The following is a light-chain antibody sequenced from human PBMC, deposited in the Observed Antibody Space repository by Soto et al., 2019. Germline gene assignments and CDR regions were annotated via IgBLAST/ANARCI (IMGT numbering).Light chain of an antibody. Sequence: QSALTQPASVSGSPGQSITISCTGTSSDVGGYNYVSWYQQHPGKAPKLMIYEVSNRPSGVSNRFSGSKSGNTASLTISGLQAEDEADYYCSSYTSSSNLEVVFGGGTKLTV. CDR3: SSYTSSSNLEVV. V-gene: IGLV2-14*01. CDR1: SSDVGGYNY. CDR2: EVS. J-gene: IGLJ2*01.